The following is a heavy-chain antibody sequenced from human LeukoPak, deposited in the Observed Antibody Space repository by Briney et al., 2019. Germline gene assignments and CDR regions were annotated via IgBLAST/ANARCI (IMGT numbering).Heavy chain of an antibody. CDR1: GGTFSSYA. J-gene: IGHJ4*02. CDR2: IIPIFGTP. CDR3: ARERGLREYYFDY. V-gene: IGHV1-69*05. D-gene: IGHD3-16*01. Sequence: SVKVSCKASGGTFSSYAISWVRQAPGQGLEWMGRIIPIFGTPNYAQKFQGRVTITTDESTSTAYMELSSLRSEDTAVYYCARERGLREYYFDYWGQGTLVTVSS.